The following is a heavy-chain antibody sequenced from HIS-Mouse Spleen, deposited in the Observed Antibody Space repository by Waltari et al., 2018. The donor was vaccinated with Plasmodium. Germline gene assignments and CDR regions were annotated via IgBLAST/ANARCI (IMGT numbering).Heavy chain of an antibody. CDR3: AKDRRSSSWYVDY. D-gene: IGHD6-13*01. J-gene: IGHJ4*02. CDR2: ISYDGSNK. CDR1: GFTFSSYG. Sequence: QVQLVESGGGVVQPGRSLRLSCAASGFTFSSYGMHWVRQAPGKGLEWVAVISYDGSNKYYADSVKGRFTISRDNSKNTLYLQMNSLRAEDTAVYYCAKDRRSSSWYVDYWGQGTLVT. V-gene: IGHV3-30*18.